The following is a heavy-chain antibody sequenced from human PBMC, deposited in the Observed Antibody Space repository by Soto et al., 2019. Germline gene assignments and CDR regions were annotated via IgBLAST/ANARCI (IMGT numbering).Heavy chain of an antibody. Sequence: QVQLQESGPGLVKPSQTLSLTCTVSGGSISSGGYYWSWIRQHPGKGLEWIGYIYYSGSTYYNPSLKRRVTLSVDTSKHQFPLKLSSVTAADTAVDYWARAWGGYFDYWGQGTLVTVSS. CDR2: IYYSGST. J-gene: IGHJ4*02. V-gene: IGHV4-31*03. CDR1: GGSISSGGYY. CDR3: ARAWGGYFDY. D-gene: IGHD3-16*01.